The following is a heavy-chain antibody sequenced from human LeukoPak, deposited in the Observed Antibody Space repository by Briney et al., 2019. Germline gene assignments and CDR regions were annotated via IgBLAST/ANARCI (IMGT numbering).Heavy chain of an antibody. D-gene: IGHD2-8*01. J-gene: IGHJ3*01. CDR1: GFTFSDYY. CDR3: TKDPNGDNVGAFDF. V-gene: IGHV3-11*01. CDR2: ISSSGSTI. Sequence: GGSLRLSCAASGFTFSDYYMSWLRQAPGKGLEWVSYISSSGSTIYYADSVKGRFTISRDNANNSLYLQMNSLRAEDTAVYYCTKDPNGDNVGAFDFWGQGTMVTVSS.